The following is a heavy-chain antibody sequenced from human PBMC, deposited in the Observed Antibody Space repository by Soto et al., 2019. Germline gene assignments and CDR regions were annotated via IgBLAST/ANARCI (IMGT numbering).Heavy chain of an antibody. D-gene: IGHD1-7*01. CDR1: GFTFSSYS. Sequence: PRGSLRLSCAASGFTFSSYSMNWVRQAPGKGLEWVSSISSSTRYIYYADSVKGRFTISKDNSKNSLYLQMNSLRAEDTAVYYCARSKGINATDGYTDYWGQGTLVTVSS. V-gene: IGHV3-21*01. J-gene: IGHJ4*02. CDR3: ARSKGINATDGYTDY. CDR2: ISSSTRYI.